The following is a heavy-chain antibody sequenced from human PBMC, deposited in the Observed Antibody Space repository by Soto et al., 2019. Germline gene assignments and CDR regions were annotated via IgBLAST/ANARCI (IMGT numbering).Heavy chain of an antibody. Sequence: PSETLSLTCSVSGGSISSTSYYWGWIRQPPGKGLEWIGSIYYSGSTHYNSSLKSRVTISVDTSKNQFSLKLSSVTAADTAVYYCARLGDKVTWGQGTLVTVSS. D-gene: IGHD3-10*01. CDR2: IYYSGST. V-gene: IGHV4-39*01. J-gene: IGHJ5*02. CDR3: ARLGDKVT. CDR1: GGSISSTSYY.